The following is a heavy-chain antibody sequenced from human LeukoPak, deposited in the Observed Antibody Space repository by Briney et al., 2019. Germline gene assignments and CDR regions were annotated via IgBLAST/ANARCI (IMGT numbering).Heavy chain of an antibody. V-gene: IGHV5-51*01. J-gene: IGHJ1*01. Sequence: GASLKISCKGSGSSFTSYWIGWVRQMPGKGLEWMGIIYPGDSDTRYSPSFQGQVTISADKSISTAYLQWSSLKASDTAMYYCASTGCSGGSCYSIYFQHWGQGTLVTVSS. D-gene: IGHD2-15*01. CDR1: GSSFTSYW. CDR2: IYPGDSDT. CDR3: ASTGCSGGSCYSIYFQH.